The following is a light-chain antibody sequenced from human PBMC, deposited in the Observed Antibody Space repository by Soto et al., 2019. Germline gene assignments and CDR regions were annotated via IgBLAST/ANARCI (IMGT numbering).Light chain of an antibody. Sequence: EIVMTQSPATLSLSPGERATLSCRASQSVSNNLAWYQKKPGQAPRLLIYGASTRATGIPARFSGSGSGTEFTLTISRLQSEDFAVYYCQQYNNWWTFGQGTKVEIK. J-gene: IGKJ1*01. V-gene: IGKV3-15*01. CDR3: QQYNNWWT. CDR1: QSVSNN. CDR2: GAS.